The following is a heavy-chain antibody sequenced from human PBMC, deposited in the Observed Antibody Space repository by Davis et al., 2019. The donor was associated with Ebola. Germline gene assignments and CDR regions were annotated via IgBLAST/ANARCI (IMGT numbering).Heavy chain of an antibody. CDR3: ARHSYNWNYRSYYYDMDV. V-gene: IGHV5-51*01. D-gene: IGHD1-20*01. CDR2: IYPGDSDT. CDR1: GYSFTNYW. Sequence: PGGSLRLSCKGSGYSFTNYWIGWVRQMPGKGLEWMGIIYPGDSDTRYSPSFQGQVTISADKSISTAYLQWSSLKASDTAMYYCARHSYNWNYRSYYYDMDVWGQGTTVTVSS. J-gene: IGHJ6*02.